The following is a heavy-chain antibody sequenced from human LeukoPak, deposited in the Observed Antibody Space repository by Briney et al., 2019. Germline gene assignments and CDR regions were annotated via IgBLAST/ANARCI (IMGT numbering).Heavy chain of an antibody. CDR1: GFTFSSYA. CDR3: AKLVGDDYGAAFDY. V-gene: IGHV3-23*01. J-gene: IGHJ4*02. CDR2: ISGSGGST. Sequence: AGGSLRLSCAASGFTFSSYAMSWVRQAPGKGLEWVSAISGSGGSTYYADSVKGRFTISRDNSKNTLYLQMNSLRAEDTAVYYCAKLVGDDYGAAFDYWGQGTLVTVSS. D-gene: IGHD4-17*01.